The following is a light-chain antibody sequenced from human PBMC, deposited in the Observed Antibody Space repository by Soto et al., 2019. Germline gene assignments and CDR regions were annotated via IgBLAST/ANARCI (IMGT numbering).Light chain of an antibody. CDR1: SSNIGSHT. Sequence: QLVLTQPPSASGTPGQRITISCSGSSSNIGSHTVNWHQQVPGTAPKLLIYSNNERPSGVPDRFSGSKSGTSASLAISGLQSGDEADYYCGAWDESLNGYVFGTGTKLTVL. CDR2: SNN. V-gene: IGLV1-44*01. J-gene: IGLJ1*01. CDR3: GAWDESLNGYV.